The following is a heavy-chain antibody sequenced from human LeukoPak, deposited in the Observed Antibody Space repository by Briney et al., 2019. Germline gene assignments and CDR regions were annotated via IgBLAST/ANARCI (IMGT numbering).Heavy chain of an antibody. CDR1: GYAFKKYA. CDR3: TRDPSNTSGWYIYFDY. D-gene: IGHD6-19*01. Sequence: ASVKVSCKASGYAFKKYAISWVRQAPGQGLEWMGWISTYNGDTNYAQNFKGRVTMTTDASTNTAYMELRSLRSDDTAAYYCTRDPSNTSGWYIYFDYWGQGALVTVSS. V-gene: IGHV1-18*01. CDR2: ISTYNGDT. J-gene: IGHJ4*02.